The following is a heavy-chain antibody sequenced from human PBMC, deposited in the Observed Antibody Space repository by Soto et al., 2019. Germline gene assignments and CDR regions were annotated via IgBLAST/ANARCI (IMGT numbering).Heavy chain of an antibody. Sequence: PGGSLRLSCAASGFAFSTYWMQWVRQAPGRGLVWVSRLKGDGTSITYTDSVKGRFTISRDNAKNTLYLQMNSLRAEDTAVYYCARERAADGLLHFDFSGQGTLVTVSS. V-gene: IGHV3-74*01. CDR3: ARERAADGLLHFDF. D-gene: IGHD6-13*01. CDR2: LKGDGTSI. CDR1: GFAFSTYW. J-gene: IGHJ4*02.